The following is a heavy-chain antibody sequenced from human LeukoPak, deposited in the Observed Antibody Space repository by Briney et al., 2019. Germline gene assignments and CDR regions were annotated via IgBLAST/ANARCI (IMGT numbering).Heavy chain of an antibody. CDR3: ARDTRPPYYDFWSGYYTGGGYNWFDP. V-gene: IGHV1-46*01. CDR2: INPSGGST. CDR1: GYTFTSYY. Sequence: GASVTVSCMASGYTFTSYYMHWVRQAPGQGLEWMGIINPSGGSTSYAQKFQGRVTMTRDTSTSTVYMELSSLRSEDTAVYYCARDTRPPYYDFWSGYYTGGGYNWFDPWGQGTLVTVSS. D-gene: IGHD3-3*01. J-gene: IGHJ5*02.